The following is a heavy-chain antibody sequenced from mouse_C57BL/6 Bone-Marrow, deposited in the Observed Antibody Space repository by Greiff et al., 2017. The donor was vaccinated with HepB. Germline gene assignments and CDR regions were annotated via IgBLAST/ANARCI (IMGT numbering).Heavy chain of an antibody. J-gene: IGHJ1*03. CDR3: ARYKYGNYFYWYFDV. D-gene: IGHD2-10*02. CDR1: GFTFTDYY. V-gene: IGHV7-3*01. CDR2: IRNKANGYTT. Sequence: EVQGVESGGGLVQPGGSLSLSCAASGFTFTDYYMSWVRQPPGKALEWLGFIRNKANGYTTEYSASVKGRFTISRDNSQSILYLQMNALRAEDSATYSCARYKYGNYFYWYFDVWGTGTTVTVSS.